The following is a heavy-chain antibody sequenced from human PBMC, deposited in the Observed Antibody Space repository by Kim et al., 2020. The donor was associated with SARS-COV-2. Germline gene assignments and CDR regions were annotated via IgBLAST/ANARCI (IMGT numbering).Heavy chain of an antibody. J-gene: IGHJ4*02. Sequence: GGSLRLSCAASGFSFNTFDMNWVRQVPGKGLEWVSTIGSGGDTYYGASVKSRFTDSSENAQSSLLLQMNSLRAADTAANYCVRGQGHMDASKFDYWGQGIPVVVSS. CDR1: GFSFNTFD. CDR3: VRGQGHMDASKFDY. D-gene: IGHD2-21*01. CDR2: IGSGGDT. V-gene: IGHV3-13*01.